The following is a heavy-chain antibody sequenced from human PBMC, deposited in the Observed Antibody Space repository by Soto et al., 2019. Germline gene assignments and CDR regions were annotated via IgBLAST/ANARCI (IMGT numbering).Heavy chain of an antibody. V-gene: IGHV1-8*01. CDR1: GYTFTSYD. J-gene: IGHJ6*04. Sequence: QVQLVQSEAEVKKPGASVKVSCKASGYTFTSYDINWVRQATGQGLEWMGWMNPNSGNTGYAQKFQGRVTMARNTSRSTAYTQLSSLRSEDTAVYYGARWPDGYYYYGMDVWGKGTTVTV. CDR3: ARWPDGYYYYGMDV. CDR2: MNPNSGNT.